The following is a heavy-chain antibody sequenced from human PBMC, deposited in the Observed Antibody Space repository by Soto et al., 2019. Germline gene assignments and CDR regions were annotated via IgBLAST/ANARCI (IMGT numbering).Heavy chain of an antibody. CDR1: GYTFTSYA. Sequence: ASVKVSCKASGYTFTSYAMHWVRQAPGQRLEWMGWINAGNGNTKYSQKFQGGVTITRDTSASTAYMELSSLRSEDTAVYYCANYYYDSSGYRPGLANWGQGTLVTVSS. CDR3: ANYYYDSSGYRPGLAN. D-gene: IGHD3-22*01. V-gene: IGHV1-3*01. CDR2: INAGNGNT. J-gene: IGHJ4*02.